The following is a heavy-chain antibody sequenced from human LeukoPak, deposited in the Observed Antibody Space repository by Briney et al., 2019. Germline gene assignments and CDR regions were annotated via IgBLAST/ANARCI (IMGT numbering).Heavy chain of an antibody. CDR3: ASELLWFGELFY. J-gene: IGHJ4*02. Sequence: PGGSLRLSCAASGFTFSSYGMHWVRQAPGKGLEWVAFIRYDGSNKYYADSVKGRFTISRDNSKNTLYLQMNSLRAEDTAVYYCASELLWFGELFYWGQGTLVTVPS. CDR1: GFTFSSYG. D-gene: IGHD3-10*01. V-gene: IGHV3-30*02. CDR2: IRYDGSNK.